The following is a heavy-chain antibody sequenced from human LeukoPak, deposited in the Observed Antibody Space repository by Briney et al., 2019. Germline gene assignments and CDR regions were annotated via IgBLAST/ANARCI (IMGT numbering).Heavy chain of an antibody. D-gene: IGHD2-15*01. J-gene: IGHJ4*02. V-gene: IGHV4-4*07. Sequence: PSETLSLTCTVSGGSISSYYWSWIRQPAGKGLGWIGRIYTSGSTNYNPSLKSRVTMSVDTSKNQFSLKLSSVTAADTAVYYCARGEKLGYCSGGSCYLLAFDYWGQGTLVTVSS. CDR1: GGSISSYY. CDR3: ARGEKLGYCSGGSCYLLAFDY. CDR2: IYTSGST.